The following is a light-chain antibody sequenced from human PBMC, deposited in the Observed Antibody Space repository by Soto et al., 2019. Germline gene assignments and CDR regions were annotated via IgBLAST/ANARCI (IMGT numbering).Light chain of an antibody. V-gene: IGLV2-8*01. CDR3: SSYAGSDVL. CDR2: EVS. Sequence: QSALTQPPSASGSPGQSVTISCTGTSSDVGGHNFVSWYQQHPGKAPELMIYEVSKRPSGVPDRFSGSKSGNTASLTVSGLQADDEADYCCSSYAGSDVLFGGGTKLTVL. J-gene: IGLJ2*01. CDR1: SSDVGGHNF.